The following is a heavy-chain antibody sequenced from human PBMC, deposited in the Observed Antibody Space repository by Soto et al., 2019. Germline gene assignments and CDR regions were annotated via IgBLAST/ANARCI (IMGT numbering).Heavy chain of an antibody. CDR1: GFTFGSYS. D-gene: IGHD2-15*01. V-gene: IGHV3-23*01. CDR3: AKVTSPIGSRYGFDY. J-gene: IGHJ4*02. Sequence: EVQLLESGGGLVQPGGSLRLSCAASGFTFGSYSMHWVRLAPGKGLEWVAVIGIGGVTKYYADSVKGRFTISRDDSKNTLVLQMNSLRAEDTAVYYCAKVTSPIGSRYGFDYWGQGTLVTVSS. CDR2: IGIGGVTK.